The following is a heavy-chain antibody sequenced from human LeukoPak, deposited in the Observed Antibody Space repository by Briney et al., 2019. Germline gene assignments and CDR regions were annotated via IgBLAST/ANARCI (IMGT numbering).Heavy chain of an antibody. V-gene: IGHV4-59*08. CDR1: GVSISSYY. CDR2: IYYSGST. CDR3: ARVGSLGFDP. Sequence: SETLSLTCTVSGVSISSYYWSWIRQPPGKGLEWIGYIYYSGSTNYSPSLKSRVTISVDTSKNQFSLKLSSVTAADTAVYYCARVGSLGFDPWGQGTLVTVSS. D-gene: IGHD6-6*01. J-gene: IGHJ5*02.